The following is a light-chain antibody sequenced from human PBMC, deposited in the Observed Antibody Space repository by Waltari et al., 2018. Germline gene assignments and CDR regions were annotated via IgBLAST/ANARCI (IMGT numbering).Light chain of an antibody. CDR2: AAS. CDR1: QNIYSN. V-gene: IGKV1-6*01. J-gene: IGKJ3*01. CDR3: QHYYDNPPT. Sequence: IQMTQSPSALSASVGDRVTISCRASQNIYSNLAWYQQKPGKAPKLLIYAASSLQSGIPSRFSGSGSGTEFTLTISSLQPEDSAAYYCQHYYDNPPTFGPGTKLDIK.